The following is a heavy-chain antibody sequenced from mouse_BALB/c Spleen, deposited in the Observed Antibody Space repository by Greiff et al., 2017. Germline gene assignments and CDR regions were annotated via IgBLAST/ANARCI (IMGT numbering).Heavy chain of an antibody. D-gene: IGHD1-1*02. J-gene: IGHJ3*01. V-gene: IGHV5-6-2*01. CDR3: ARHDYGWLFAY. CDR1: GFTFSSYY. CDR2: INSNGGST. Sequence: EVMLVESGGGLVKLGGSLKLSCAASGFTFSSYYMSWVRQTPEKRLELVAAINSNGGSTYYPDTVKGRFTISRDNAKNTLYLQMSSLKSEDTALYYCARHDYGWLFAYWGQGTLVTVSA.